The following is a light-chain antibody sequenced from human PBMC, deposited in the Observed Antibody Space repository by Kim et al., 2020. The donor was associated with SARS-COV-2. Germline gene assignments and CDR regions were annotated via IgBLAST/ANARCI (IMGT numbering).Light chain of an antibody. CDR2: KAS. V-gene: IGKV1-5*03. CDR3: QQYETYPRKT. CDR1: QSISYW. J-gene: IGKJ1*01. Sequence: DIQMTQSPSTLSASVGDTDTITCRASQSISYWLAWYQQKPGKAPTLLIYKASTLESGVPSRFSGSGSGTEFTLTISSLQPDDFATYYCQQYETYPRKTFGQGTKVDIK.